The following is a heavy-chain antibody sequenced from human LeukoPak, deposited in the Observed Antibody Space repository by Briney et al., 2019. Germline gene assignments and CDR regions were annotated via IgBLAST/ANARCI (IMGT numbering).Heavy chain of an antibody. V-gene: IGHV3-43*02. Sequence: GGSLRLSCAASGFTFDDYAMHWVRQAPGKGLEWVSLISGDGGSTYYADSVKGRFTISRDNSKNSLYLQMNSLRTEDTALYYCAKDINVRAVAEVYYYYGLDVWGQGTTVTVSS. CDR1: GFTFDDYA. CDR2: ISGDGGST. D-gene: IGHD6-19*01. CDR3: AKDINVRAVAEVYYYYGLDV. J-gene: IGHJ6*02.